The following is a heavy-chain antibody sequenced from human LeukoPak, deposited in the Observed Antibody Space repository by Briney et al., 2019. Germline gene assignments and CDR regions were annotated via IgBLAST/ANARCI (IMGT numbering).Heavy chain of an antibody. CDR1: GFTFKLYW. CDR3: VRGGPSTWS. D-gene: IGHD2-15*01. V-gene: IGHV3-74*01. J-gene: IGHJ5*02. CDR2: INDDGSDT. Sequence: GGSLRLSCAASGFTFKLYWMHWVRQVPGRGPVWVARINDDGSDTVYADSVKGRFTISRDDAKNMLFLQMNSLRGEDTAVYHCVRGGPSTWSWGQGTLVTVSS.